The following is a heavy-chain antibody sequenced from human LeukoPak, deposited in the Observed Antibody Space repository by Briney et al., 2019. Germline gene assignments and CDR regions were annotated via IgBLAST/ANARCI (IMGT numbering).Heavy chain of an antibody. CDR3: VRDVSSGWAFDY. D-gene: IGHD6-19*01. V-gene: IGHV3-7*01. Sequence: GGSLTLSCSASGFTFNKYWMSWIRQLPGQGLEWVANVNQDGTQKYYVDSVKGRFTNSRDNARNLLYLQMNSLRAEDTAVYYYVRDVSSGWAFDYWGHGTLVTVSS. CDR1: GFTFNKYW. CDR2: VNQDGTQK. J-gene: IGHJ4*01.